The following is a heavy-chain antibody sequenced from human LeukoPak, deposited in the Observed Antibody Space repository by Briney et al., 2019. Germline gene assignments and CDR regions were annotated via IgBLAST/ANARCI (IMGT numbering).Heavy chain of an antibody. CDR3: ARGDFWSGYYRGGWFDP. Sequence: SETLSLTCTVSGGSISSYYWSWIRQPPGKGLEWIGYIYYSGSTNYNPSLKSRVTISVDTSKNQFSLKLSSVTAADTAVYYCARGDFWSGYYRGGWFDPWGQGTLVTVSS. CDR1: GGSISSYY. CDR2: IYYSGST. J-gene: IGHJ5*02. V-gene: IGHV4-59*12. D-gene: IGHD3-3*01.